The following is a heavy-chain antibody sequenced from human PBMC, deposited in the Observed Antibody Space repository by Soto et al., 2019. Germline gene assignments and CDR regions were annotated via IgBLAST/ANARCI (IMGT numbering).Heavy chain of an antibody. CDR2: INPNSGGT. V-gene: IGHV1-2*02. J-gene: IGHJ4*02. Sequence: ASVKVSCKASGYTFSDYYIHWVRQAPGQGLEWMGWINPNSGGTKYAPKFQGGVTTTRDTSITTAYMELSRLRSGDTAVYYCAREQATAKPEGVDFWGQGTLVTVYS. CDR1: GYTFSDYY. D-gene: IGHD1-1*01. CDR3: AREQATAKPEGVDF.